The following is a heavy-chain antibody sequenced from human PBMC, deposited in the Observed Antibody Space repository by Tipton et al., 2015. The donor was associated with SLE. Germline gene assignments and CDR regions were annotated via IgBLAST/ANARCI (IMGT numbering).Heavy chain of an antibody. V-gene: IGHV4-61*05. J-gene: IGHJ4*02. Sequence: TLSLTCTVSGGSISKSSHYWGWIRQPPGKGLEWIGYIYHSGYSSTNYNPSLKSRVTLSVDTSKNQFSLNLSSVTAADTAVYYCARGKRHYDVLTGYYSKPHYFDFWGQGTVVAVSP. D-gene: IGHD3-9*01. CDR2: IYHSGYSST. CDR1: GGSISKSSHY. CDR3: ARGKRHYDVLTGYYSKPHYFDF.